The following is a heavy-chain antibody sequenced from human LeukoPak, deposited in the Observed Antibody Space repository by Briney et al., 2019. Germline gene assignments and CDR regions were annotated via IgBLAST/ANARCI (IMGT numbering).Heavy chain of an antibody. CDR2: ISGRGGST. CDR3: ATGGGSDAFDM. J-gene: IGHJ3*02. V-gene: IGHV3-23*01. CDR1: GSTFSSYA. Sequence: GGSLRLSCAASGSTFSSYAMSWVRQAPGKGLEWVSAISGRGGSTYYADSVKGRFTISRDIPKNTVYLQMNSLRADDTAIYYCATGGGSDAFDMWGQGTMVTVSS. D-gene: IGHD2-15*01.